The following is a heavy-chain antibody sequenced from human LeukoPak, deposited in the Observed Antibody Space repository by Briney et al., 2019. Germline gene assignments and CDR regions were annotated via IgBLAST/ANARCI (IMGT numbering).Heavy chain of an antibody. CDR3: AKAAAGFFDH. Sequence: PGGSLRLSCAASGFTFSDYYMSWVRQAAGKGLEWVSAISGSGGSTYYADSVKGRFTISRDNSKNTLYLQMNSLRAEDTAVYYCAKAAAGFFDHWGQGTLVTVSS. V-gene: IGHV3-23*01. J-gene: IGHJ4*02. CDR1: GFTFSDYY. D-gene: IGHD6-13*01. CDR2: ISGSGGST.